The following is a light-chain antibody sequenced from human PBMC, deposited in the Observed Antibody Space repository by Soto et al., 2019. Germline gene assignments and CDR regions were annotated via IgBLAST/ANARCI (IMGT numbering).Light chain of an antibody. Sequence: QSVLTQPRSVSGSPGQSVTISCTATGSDVGDSSHVSWYQLHPGKAPKLMIYEVNNRPSGVPDRFSGSKSGSTASLTISGLQAEDEADYYCISYTGSSTSYVFGSGTKLTVL. V-gene: IGLV2-11*01. CDR3: ISYTGSSTSYV. CDR1: GSDVGDSSH. CDR2: EVN. J-gene: IGLJ1*01.